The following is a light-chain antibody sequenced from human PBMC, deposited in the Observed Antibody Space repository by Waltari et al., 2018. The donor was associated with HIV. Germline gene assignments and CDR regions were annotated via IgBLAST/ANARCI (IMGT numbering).Light chain of an antibody. CDR1: QSVSRNY. CDR3: QQYGISSWT. Sequence: ETVLTQSPGTLSLSPGERATLPCGASQSVSRNYLAWYQQKPGQAPRLLIYGASSRATGIPDRFSGSGSGTDFTLTISRLEPEDFAVYYCQQYGISSWTFGQGTKVEI. V-gene: IGKV3-20*01. CDR2: GAS. J-gene: IGKJ1*01.